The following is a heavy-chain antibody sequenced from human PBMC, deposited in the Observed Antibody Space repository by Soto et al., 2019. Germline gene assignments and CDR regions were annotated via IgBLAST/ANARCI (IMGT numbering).Heavy chain of an antibody. J-gene: IGHJ6*02. CDR2: ISYDGSNK. V-gene: IGHV3-30-3*01. D-gene: IGHD1-26*01. CDR1: GFTFSSYA. CDR3: ASAMGGLYYCYYGMDV. Sequence: QVQLVESGGGVVQPGRSLRLSCAASGFTFSSYAMHWVRQAPGKGLEWVAVISYDGSNKYYADSVKGRFTISRDNSKNTLYLQMNSLRAEDTAVYYCASAMGGLYYCYYGMDVWGQGTTVTVSS.